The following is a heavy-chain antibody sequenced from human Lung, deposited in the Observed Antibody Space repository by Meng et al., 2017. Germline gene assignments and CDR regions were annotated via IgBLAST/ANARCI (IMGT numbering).Heavy chain of an antibody. D-gene: IGHD6-19*01. J-gene: IGHJ4*02. CDR3: ARSQQWLDS. Sequence: QGHLQQPGPGRVKPSQTLSLPCAISRDSVSSNSAAWNWLRQSPSRGLEWLGRTYYRSKWYNGYAVSVRSRITINPDTSKNQFSLQLNSVTPEDTAVYYCARSQQWLDSWGQGTLVTVSS. CDR1: RDSVSSNSAA. CDR2: TYYRSKWYN. V-gene: IGHV6-1*01.